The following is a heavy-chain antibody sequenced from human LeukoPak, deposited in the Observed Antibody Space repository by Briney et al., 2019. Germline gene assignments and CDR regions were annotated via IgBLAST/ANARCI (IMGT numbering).Heavy chain of an antibody. J-gene: IGHJ4*02. Sequence: ASVKVSCKASGYTFTSHDVNWLRQATGQGLEWLGWMNPNSGHTGFAQKFQGRVTITADKSTSTAYMELSSLRSEDTAVYYCAVSFDTAIDYWGQGTLVTVSS. CDR1: GYTFTSHD. CDR3: AVSFDTAIDY. CDR2: MNPNSGHT. D-gene: IGHD5-18*01. V-gene: IGHV1-8*01.